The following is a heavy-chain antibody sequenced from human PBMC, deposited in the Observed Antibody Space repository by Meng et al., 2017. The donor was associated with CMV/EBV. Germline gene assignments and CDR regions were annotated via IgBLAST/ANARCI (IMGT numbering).Heavy chain of an antibody. Sequence: SVKVSCKASGGTFSSYAISWVRQAPGQGLEWMGGIIPIFGTANYAQKFQGRVTITTDESTSTAYMELSSLRSEDTAMYYCARRGTYYYDSSGYYTPHSGMDVWGQGTTVTVSS. J-gene: IGHJ6*02. V-gene: IGHV1-69*05. CDR2: IIPIFGTA. CDR3: ARRGTYYYDSSGYYTPHSGMDV. D-gene: IGHD3-22*01. CDR1: GGTFSSYA.